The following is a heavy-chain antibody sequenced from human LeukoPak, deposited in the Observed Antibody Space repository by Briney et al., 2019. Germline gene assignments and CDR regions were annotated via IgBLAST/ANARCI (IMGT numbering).Heavy chain of an antibody. Sequence: SETLSLTCAVSGGSISSSNWWSWVRQPPGKGLEWIGEIYHSGSTNYNPSLKSRVTISVDKSKNQFSLKLSSVTAADMAVYYCARVHPVDPYCSGGSCYSGDWFDPWGQGTLVTVSS. CDR1: GGSISSSNW. J-gene: IGHJ5*02. V-gene: IGHV4-4*02. D-gene: IGHD2-15*01. CDR3: ARVHPVDPYCSGGSCYSGDWFDP. CDR2: IYHSGST.